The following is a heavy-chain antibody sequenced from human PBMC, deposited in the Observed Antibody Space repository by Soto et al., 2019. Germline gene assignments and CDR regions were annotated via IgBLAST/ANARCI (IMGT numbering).Heavy chain of an antibody. J-gene: IGHJ3*02. V-gene: IGHV4-38-2*02. Sequence: SDPLSLTCSVSGYSISSVYYWGSIRQPPLKGLEWIGSIYHSGSTYYNPSLKSRVTISVDTSKNQFSLKLSSVTAADTAVYYCARASGYYGSGSYWAFDIWGQGTMVTVSS. CDR3: ARASGYYGSGSYWAFDI. D-gene: IGHD3-10*01. CDR1: GYSISSVYY. CDR2: IYHSGST.